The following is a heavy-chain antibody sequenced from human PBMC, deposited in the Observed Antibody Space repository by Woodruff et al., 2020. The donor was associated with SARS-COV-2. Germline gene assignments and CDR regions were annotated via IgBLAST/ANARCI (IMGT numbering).Heavy chain of an antibody. CDR1: GMC. Sequence: GMCVSWIRQPPGKALEWLALIDWDDDKYYSTSLKTRLTISKDTSKNQVVLTMTNMDPVDTATYYCARIIGDGYLWNWFDPWGQG. J-gene: IGHJ5*02. D-gene: IGHD5-12*01. CDR2: IDWDDDK. CDR3: ARIIGDGYLWNWFDP. V-gene: IGHV2-70*01.